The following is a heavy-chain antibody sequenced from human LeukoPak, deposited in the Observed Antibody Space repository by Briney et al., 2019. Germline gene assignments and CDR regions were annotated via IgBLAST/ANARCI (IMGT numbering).Heavy chain of an antibody. CDR2: IYYTGST. CDR3: ARLMRSSLYYNMDV. J-gene: IGHJ6*02. Sequence: SETLSLTCIVSGDSISSNTYSWGWIRQPPGKGLEWIGTIYYTGSTYYTPSLKSRVAMSVDRSKNQFSLKLYSVTAADTAVYYCARLMRSSLYYNMDVWGQGTTVTVSS. D-gene: IGHD6-6*01. CDR1: GDSISSNTYS. V-gene: IGHV4-39*07.